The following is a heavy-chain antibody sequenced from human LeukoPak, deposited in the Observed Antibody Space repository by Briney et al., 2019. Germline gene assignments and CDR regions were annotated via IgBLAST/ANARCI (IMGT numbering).Heavy chain of an antibody. V-gene: IGHV3-74*01. CDR3: ARGGNTAPDFDY. Sequence: GESLRLSCAVSGFTFSSYWMHWVRQTPGKGLVWVSRLNSDGSRTSYADSVKGRFTISRDNAKNTLYLQMNSLRAEDTAVYYCARGGNTAPDFDYWGQGTLVTVSS. CDR1: GFTFSSYW. CDR2: LNSDGSRT. D-gene: IGHD5-18*01. J-gene: IGHJ4*02.